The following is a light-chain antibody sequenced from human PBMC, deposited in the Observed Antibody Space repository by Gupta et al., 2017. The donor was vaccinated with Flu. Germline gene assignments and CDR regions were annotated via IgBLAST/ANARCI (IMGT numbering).Light chain of an antibody. Sequence: QSVLTQPHSVSGAHGQRVTISCTGSSSNIGADYDVHWYQQLPGTAPKLLIHGNTNRPSGVPDRFSGSKSGTSASLAITGLQAEDEADYYCQSYDSLGGSVFGTGTKVTVL. CDR2: GNT. V-gene: IGLV1-40*01. CDR1: SSNIGADYD. CDR3: QSYDSLGGSV. J-gene: IGLJ1*01.